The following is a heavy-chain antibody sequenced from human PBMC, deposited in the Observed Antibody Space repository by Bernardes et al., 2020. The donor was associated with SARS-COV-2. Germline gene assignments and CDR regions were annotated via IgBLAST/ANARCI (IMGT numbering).Heavy chain of an antibody. D-gene: IGHD6-19*01. CDR3: ARGGWRGKGVSHYYYYGMDV. J-gene: IGHJ6*02. V-gene: IGHV1-69*13. CDR1: GGTFSSYA. Sequence: SVKVSCKASGGTFSSYAISWVRQAPGQGLEWMGGIIPIFGTANYAQKFQGRVTITADESTSTAYMELSSLRSEDTAVYYCARGGWRGKGVSHYYYYGMDVWGQGTTVTVSS. CDR2: IIPIFGTA.